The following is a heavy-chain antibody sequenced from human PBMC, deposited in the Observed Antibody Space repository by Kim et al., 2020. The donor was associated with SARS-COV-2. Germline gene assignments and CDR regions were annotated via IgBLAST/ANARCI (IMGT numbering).Heavy chain of an antibody. CDR3: ASYPGGASY. D-gene: IGHD3-16*01. J-gene: IGHJ4*02. Sequence: TYNADAVRGPFTIARDNANNSLYPQMSSLRAEDTAVYYCASYPGGASYWGQGTLVTVSS. V-gene: IGHV3-11*03. CDR2: T.